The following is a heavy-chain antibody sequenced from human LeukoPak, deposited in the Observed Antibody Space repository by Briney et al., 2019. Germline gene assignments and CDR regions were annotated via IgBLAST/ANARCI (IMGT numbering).Heavy chain of an antibody. CDR2: ISYDGSNE. Sequence: PGGSLRLSCAASGFTFSSYGMHWVRQAPGKGLEWVAVISYDGSNEYYADSVKGRFTISRDNSKNTLYLQMNSLRAEDTAVYYCAKDRGYCSGGSCFYFDYWGQGTLVTVSS. D-gene: IGHD2-15*01. J-gene: IGHJ4*02. CDR3: AKDRGYCSGGSCFYFDY. V-gene: IGHV3-30*18. CDR1: GFTFSSYG.